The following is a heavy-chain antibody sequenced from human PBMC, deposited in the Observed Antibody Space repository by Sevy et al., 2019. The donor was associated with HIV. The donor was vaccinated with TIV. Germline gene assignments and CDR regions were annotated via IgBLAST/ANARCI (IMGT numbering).Heavy chain of an antibody. D-gene: IGHD3-9*01. Sequence: SETLSLTCSVSGDSMSTYYWNWIRQPPGKGLEWIGYISYSGSTNYSPSLKSRVTISVDTSKNQFSLKLSSMTAADTAVYFCARDLFDNGAFDTWGPGTLVTVSS. V-gene: IGHV4-59*01. CDR3: ARDLFDNGAFDT. CDR1: GDSMSTYY. CDR2: ISYSGST. J-gene: IGHJ3*02.